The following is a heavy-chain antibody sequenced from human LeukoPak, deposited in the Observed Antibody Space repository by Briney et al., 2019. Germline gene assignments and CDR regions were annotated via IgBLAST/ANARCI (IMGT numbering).Heavy chain of an antibody. V-gene: IGHV1-46*01. CDR3: ARGDYSSIGDP. J-gene: IGHJ5*02. D-gene: IGHD4-11*01. Sequence: ASVKVSCKASGYTFTSYYMHWVRQAPGQGLEWMGIINPSGGSTSYAQKFQGRVTMTRDTSISTAYMELSRLRSDDTAVYYCARGDYSSIGDPWGQGTLVTVSS. CDR1: GYTFTSYY. CDR2: INPSGGST.